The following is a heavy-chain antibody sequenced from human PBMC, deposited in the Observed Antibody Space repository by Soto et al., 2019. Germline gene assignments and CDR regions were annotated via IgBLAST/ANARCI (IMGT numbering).Heavy chain of an antibody. D-gene: IGHD6-13*01. CDR2: IYYSGST. Sequence: WSWIRQHPGKGLEWIGYIYYSGSTYYNPSLKSRVTISVDTSKKQFSLKLSSVTAADTAVYYCARGGSRSPYFDDWGQGTLVTVSS. J-gene: IGHJ4*02. V-gene: IGHV4-31*02. CDR3: ARGGSRSPYFDD.